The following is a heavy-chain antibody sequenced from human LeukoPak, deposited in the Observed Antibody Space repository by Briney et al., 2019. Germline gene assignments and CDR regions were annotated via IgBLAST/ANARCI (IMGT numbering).Heavy chain of an antibody. J-gene: IGHJ4*02. CDR2: ITPILGIA. V-gene: IGHV1-69*04. CDR3: AFLAAAHPAFDY. CDR1: GGTFSSYA. Sequence: SVKVSCKASGGTFSSYAISWVRQAPGQGLEWMGRITPILGIANYAQKFQGRVTITADKSTSTAYMELSSLRSEDTAVYYCAFLAAAHPAFDYWGQGTLVTVSS. D-gene: IGHD6-13*01.